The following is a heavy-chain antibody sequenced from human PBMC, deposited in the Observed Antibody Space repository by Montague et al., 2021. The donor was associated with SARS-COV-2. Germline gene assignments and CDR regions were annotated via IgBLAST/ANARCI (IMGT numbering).Heavy chain of an antibody. D-gene: IGHD1-26*01. J-gene: IGHJ6*02. CDR3: AKGGTSYFYGMDV. CDR1: GFTVSRNY. Sequence: SLRLSCAASGFTVSRNYMGWVRQAPGKGLEWVSVIFVGGSTNYADSVKGRFTISRDISQNTLYLQMNSLRAEVMAVYYCAKGGTSYFYGMDVWGQGTTVAVSS. CDR2: IFVGGST. V-gene: IGHV3-66*01.